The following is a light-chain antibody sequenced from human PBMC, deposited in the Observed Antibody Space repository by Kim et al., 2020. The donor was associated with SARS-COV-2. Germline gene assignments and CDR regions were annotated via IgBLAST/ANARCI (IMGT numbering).Light chain of an antibody. CDR1: QSISSW. Sequence: DIQMIQSPSTLSASAGDRVSITCRASQSISSWLAWYRQKPGKAPNLLIYKASTLETGVPSRFSGSGSGTEFTLTISSLQPDDFATYYCQQYNTFPYTFGQGTKLEIK. J-gene: IGKJ2*01. CDR3: QQYNTFPYT. V-gene: IGKV1-5*03. CDR2: KAS.